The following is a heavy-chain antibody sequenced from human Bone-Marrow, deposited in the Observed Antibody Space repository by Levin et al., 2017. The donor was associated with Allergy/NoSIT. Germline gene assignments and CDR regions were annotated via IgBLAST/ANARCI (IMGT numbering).Heavy chain of an antibody. V-gene: IGHV3-48*02. J-gene: IGHJ6*02. D-gene: IGHD3-10*01. Sequence: QAGGSLRLSCVDSGFTFSDYSMNWVRQAPGKGLEWIAYISSASSPIYYADSVKGRFSVSRDNAKNTLYLQMNSLKDEDTAVYYCARDADKITSYYYYGMDVWGQGTTVTVSS. CDR3: ARDADKITSYYYYGMDV. CDR1: GFTFSDYS. CDR2: ISSASSPI.